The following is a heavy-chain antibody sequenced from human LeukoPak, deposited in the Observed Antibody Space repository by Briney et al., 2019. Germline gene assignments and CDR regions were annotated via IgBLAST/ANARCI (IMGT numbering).Heavy chain of an antibody. Sequence: ASVKVSCKASGYCFTSYDINWVQQATGQGLEWMGWMNPNSGNTGYAQKFQGRVIMTRNTSISTAYMELSSLRSEDTAVYYCARARGGYRAFDIWGQGTMVTVSS. CDR2: MNPNSGNT. D-gene: IGHD3-10*01. V-gene: IGHV1-8*01. CDR3: ARARGGYRAFDI. J-gene: IGHJ3*02. CDR1: GYCFTSYD.